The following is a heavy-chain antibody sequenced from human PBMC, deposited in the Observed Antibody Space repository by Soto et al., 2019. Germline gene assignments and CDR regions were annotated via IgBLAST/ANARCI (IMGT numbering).Heavy chain of an antibody. D-gene: IGHD5-18*01. CDR1: GFTFSSYW. Sequence: EVQLVESGGGLVQPGGSLRLSCAASGFTFSSYWMHWVRQAPGKGLVWVSRINSDGSSTAYADSVKGRFTISRDNARSRLYLQRNSLRGEDKAVYYCARGGGSYGWDYFDYWGQGALVTVSS. V-gene: IGHV3-74*01. CDR2: INSDGSST. J-gene: IGHJ4*02. CDR3: ARGGGSYGWDYFDY.